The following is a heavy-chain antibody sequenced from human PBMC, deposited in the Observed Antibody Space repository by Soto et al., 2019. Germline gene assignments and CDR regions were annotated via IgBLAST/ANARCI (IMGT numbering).Heavy chain of an antibody. J-gene: IGHJ6*02. CDR3: ARAERDWTTIFGVVIRYYGMDV. Sequence: VGSLRLSCAASGFTFSSYGMHWVRQAPGKGLEWVAVIWYDGSNKYYADSVKGRFTISRDNSKNTLYLQMNSLRAEDTAVYYCARAERDWTTIFGVVIRYYGMDVWGQGTTVTVSS. CDR2: IWYDGSNK. V-gene: IGHV3-33*01. D-gene: IGHD3-3*01. CDR1: GFTFSSYG.